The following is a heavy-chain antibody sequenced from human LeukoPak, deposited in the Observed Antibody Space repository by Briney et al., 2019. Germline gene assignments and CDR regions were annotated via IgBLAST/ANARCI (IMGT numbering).Heavy chain of an antibody. D-gene: IGHD5-18*01. CDR3: AREDSYGFAFGV. Sequence: SETLSLTCTVSGDSISSYYWNWIRQPPGKGLEWIGYIFYTGSTDYNPSLKSRVTMSVDTSRNQFSLKLSSVTAADTAVYYCAREDSYGFAFGVWGQWTMVTVSS. CDR1: GDSISSYY. CDR2: IFYTGST. J-gene: IGHJ3*01. V-gene: IGHV4-59*01.